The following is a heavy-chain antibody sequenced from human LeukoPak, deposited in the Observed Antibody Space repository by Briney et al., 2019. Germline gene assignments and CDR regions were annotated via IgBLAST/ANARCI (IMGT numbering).Heavy chain of an antibody. Sequence: PSETLSLTCTASGCSFTSGRYHWSWLRQSPGVGLEWLGYIYYRGTTNYNPSLKSRITITIDKRKNQFSQKMITVSAADTAVNYCARDQLWVDFDSCGQGTLVTVSS. CDR3: ARDQLWVDFDS. CDR1: GCSFTSGRYH. V-gene: IGHV4-61*01. J-gene: IGHJ4*02. D-gene: IGHD2-21*01. CDR2: IYYRGTT.